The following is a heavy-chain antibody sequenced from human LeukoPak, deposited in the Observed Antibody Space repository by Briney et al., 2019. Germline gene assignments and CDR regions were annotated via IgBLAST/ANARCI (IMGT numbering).Heavy chain of an antibody. D-gene: IGHD3-22*01. V-gene: IGHV3-7*01. CDR3: ARDNHDSSGYFYDWFDP. CDR2: IKEDGSVK. CDR1: GFTFSSNW. J-gene: IGHJ5*02. Sequence: GGSLRLSCAASGFTFSSNWMSWVRQAPGKGLEWVGNIKEDGSVKYYMDSVKGRFTISRDNAKNSLYLQMNSLRAEDTAVYYCARDNHDSSGYFYDWFDPWGQGTLVTVSS.